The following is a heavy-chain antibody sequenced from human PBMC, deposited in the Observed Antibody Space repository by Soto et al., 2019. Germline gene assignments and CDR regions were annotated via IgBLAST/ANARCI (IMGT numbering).Heavy chain of an antibody. J-gene: IGHJ5*02. D-gene: IGHD6-6*01. CDR2: IYWDDDK. V-gene: IGHV2-5*02. CDR3: AHSRVEYSSSSDWFDP. CDR1: GFSLSTSGVG. Sequence: SGPTLVQPTPTLTLTCTFSGFSLSTSGVGVGWIRQPPGKALEWLALIYWDDDKRYSPSLKGRLTIPKDTSKNQVVLTMTNMGPVDTATYYCAHSRVEYSSSSDWFDPWGQGTLVTVSS.